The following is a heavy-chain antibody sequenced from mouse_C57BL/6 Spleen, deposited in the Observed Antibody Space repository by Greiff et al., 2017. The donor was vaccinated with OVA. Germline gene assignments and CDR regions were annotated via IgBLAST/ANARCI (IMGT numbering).Heavy chain of an antibody. CDR2: IHPNSGST. CDR1: GYTFTSYW. D-gene: IGHD1-1*01. J-gene: IGHJ4*01. V-gene: IGHV1-64*01. CDR3: APITTAVSHYYAMDY. Sequence: QVQLKQPGAELVKPGASVKLSCKASGYTFTSYWMHWVKQRPGQGLEWIGMIHPNSGSTNYNEKFKSKATLTVDKSSSTAYMQLSSLTSEYSAVYFFAPITTAVSHYYAMDYWGQGTSVTVSS.